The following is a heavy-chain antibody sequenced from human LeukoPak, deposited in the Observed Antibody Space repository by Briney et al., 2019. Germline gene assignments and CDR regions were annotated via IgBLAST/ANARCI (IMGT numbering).Heavy chain of an antibody. CDR3: ARGQVPAARGYNWFDP. D-gene: IGHD2-2*01. J-gene: IGHJ5*02. Sequence: PSETLSLTCAVYGWSFNDHYWNWIRQPPGKGLEWIGETNARGDTNFNPSLKSRVTISVDSSKNQFSLTLRSMIAADTAVYYCARGQVPAARGYNWFDPWGQGTLVTVSS. CDR2: TNARGDT. V-gene: IGHV4-34*01. CDR1: GWSFNDHY.